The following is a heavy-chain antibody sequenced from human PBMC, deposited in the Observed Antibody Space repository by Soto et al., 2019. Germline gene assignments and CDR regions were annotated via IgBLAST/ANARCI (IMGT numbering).Heavy chain of an antibody. CDR3: ARELGDILTGYVGYYYYGMDV. J-gene: IGHJ6*02. CDR2: INPSGGST. D-gene: IGHD3-9*01. Sequence: GASVKVSCKASGYTLNSYYMHWVRQAPGQGLEWMGIINPSGGSTSYAQKFQGRVTMTRDTSTSTVYMELSSLRSEDTAVYYCARELGDILTGYVGYYYYGMDVWGQGTTVPVSS. CDR1: GYTLNSYY. V-gene: IGHV1-46*02.